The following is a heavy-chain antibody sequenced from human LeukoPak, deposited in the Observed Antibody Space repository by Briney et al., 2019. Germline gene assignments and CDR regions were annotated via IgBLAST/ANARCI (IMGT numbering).Heavy chain of an antibody. CDR1: GGSISGYF. J-gene: IGHJ6*02. Sequence: PSETLSLTCAVSGGSISGYFWSWSRQPPGKGLEWIGYIYYTGSTIYNPSLRSRVTMSVDVSKNQFSQNLSSVTAADTAVYYCARHDPVGHFLRGMDVWGQGTTVTVSS. V-gene: IGHV4-59*08. D-gene: IGHD2/OR15-2a*01. CDR2: IYYTGST. CDR3: ARHDPVGHFLRGMDV.